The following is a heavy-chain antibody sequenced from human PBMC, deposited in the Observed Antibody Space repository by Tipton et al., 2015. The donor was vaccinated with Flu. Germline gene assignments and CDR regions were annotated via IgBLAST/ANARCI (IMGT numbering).Heavy chain of an antibody. Sequence: VQLVQSGAEVTEPGKSLRISCRASGYILSSDYIGWVRQMPGKGLEWMGIIYPGESRATYSPSFEGQVTFSVDKSINTAYLQWSSLKASDTAMYYCVKPYISYGIPAAVFFDLWGQGTLVTVSS. CDR3: VKPYISYGIPAAVFFDL. J-gene: IGHJ4*02. CDR2: IYPGESRA. CDR1: GYILSSDY. V-gene: IGHV5-51*03. D-gene: IGHD2-2*01.